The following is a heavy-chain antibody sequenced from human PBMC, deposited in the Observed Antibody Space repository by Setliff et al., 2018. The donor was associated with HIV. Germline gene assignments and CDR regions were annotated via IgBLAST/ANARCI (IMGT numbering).Heavy chain of an antibody. Sequence: PSETLSLTCTVSGDSISSGGYYWSWIRQVPGKGLEWIGHVSFSGTTNFNPSLKSRVTLSVDTSKNQFSLKLRSVTAADTAVYYCARARRDWGYSSSNWFDTWGQGTLVTVSS. J-gene: IGHJ5*02. V-gene: IGHV4-61*08. CDR2: VSFSGTT. D-gene: IGHD5-12*01. CDR3: ARARRDWGYSSSNWFDT. CDR1: GDSISSGGYY.